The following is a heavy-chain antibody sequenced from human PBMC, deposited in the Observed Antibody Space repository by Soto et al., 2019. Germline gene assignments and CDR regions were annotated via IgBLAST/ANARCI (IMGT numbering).Heavy chain of an antibody. D-gene: IGHD3-22*01. CDR1: GGTFSSYA. J-gene: IGHJ6*02. CDR2: IIPIFGTA. V-gene: IGHV1-69*12. Sequence: QVQLVQSGAEVKKPGSSVKVSCKASGGTFSSYAISWVRQAPGQGLEWMGGIIPIFGTANYAQKFQGRVTITAXXXTXXAYMELSSLRSEDTAVYYCASTRDDSSALDYGMDVWGQGTTVTVSS. CDR3: ASTRDDSSALDYGMDV.